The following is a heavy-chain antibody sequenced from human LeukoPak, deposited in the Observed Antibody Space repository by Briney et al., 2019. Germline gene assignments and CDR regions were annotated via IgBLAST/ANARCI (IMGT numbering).Heavy chain of an antibody. Sequence: PGGCLRLSCAASGFTFSSYGMHWVRQAPGKGLEWVAVIWYDGSNKYYADSVKGRFTISRDNSKNTLYLQMNSLRAEDTAVYYCARRGPYYYYMDVWGKGTTVTVSS. CDR2: IWYDGSNK. J-gene: IGHJ6*03. D-gene: IGHD3-10*01. CDR1: GFTFSSYG. CDR3: ARRGPYYYYMDV. V-gene: IGHV3-33*01.